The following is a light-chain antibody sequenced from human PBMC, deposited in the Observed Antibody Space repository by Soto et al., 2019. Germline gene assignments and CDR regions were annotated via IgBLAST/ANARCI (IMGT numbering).Light chain of an antibody. J-gene: IGLJ3*02. V-gene: IGLV2-14*01. CDR2: GVS. Sequence: QSVLTQPASVSGSPGQSITISCTGTSSDVAGYNHVSWYQHHPGKAPKLMIYGVSNRPSGVSNRFSGSKSGNAASLTISGLQAEDEADYYCSSYTAYTTLWVFGGGTKLTVL. CDR1: SSDVAGYNH. CDR3: SSYTAYTTLWV.